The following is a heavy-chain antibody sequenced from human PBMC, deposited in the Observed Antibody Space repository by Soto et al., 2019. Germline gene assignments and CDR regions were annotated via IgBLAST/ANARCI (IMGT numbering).Heavy chain of an antibody. Sequence: GGSLRLSCAASGFTFSSYSMNWVRQAPGKGLEWVSSISSSSSYIYYADSVKGRFTISRDNAKNSLYLQMNSLRAEDTAVYYCARTGQLVRSNWFDPWGQGTLVTVSS. V-gene: IGHV3-21*01. J-gene: IGHJ5*02. CDR2: ISSSSSYI. CDR3: ARTGQLVRSNWFDP. CDR1: GFTFSSYS. D-gene: IGHD6-13*01.